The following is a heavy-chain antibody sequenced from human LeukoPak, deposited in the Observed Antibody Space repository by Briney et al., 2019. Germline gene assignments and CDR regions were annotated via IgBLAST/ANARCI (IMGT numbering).Heavy chain of an antibody. CDR2: IFDGKTI. CDR3: ASGAWATRLNS. J-gene: IGHJ4*02. Sequence: SDTLSLTCAVYGESLNSYCWTWIRQSPGKGLEWIGDIFDGKTINYNPSLKSRVTISAATSSQQFSLNLKSVTAADTAVYFCASGAWATRLNSWAQGALVIVSS. V-gene: IGHV4-34*12. D-gene: IGHD5-24*01. CDR1: GESLNSYC.